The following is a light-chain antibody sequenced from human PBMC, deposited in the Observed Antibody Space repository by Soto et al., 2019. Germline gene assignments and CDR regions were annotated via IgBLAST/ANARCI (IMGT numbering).Light chain of an antibody. CDR3: TAYTSTSTVV. CDR1: SSDVGGYNY. Sequence: QSALTQPASVSGSTGQSITISCTGTSSDVGGYNYVSWYQQHPGKAPKLIIYDVSHRPSGISNRFSGSKSGNTASLTIAGIQAEDEADSYCTAYTSTSTVVFGGGTQLTVL. CDR2: DVS. J-gene: IGLJ2*01. V-gene: IGLV2-14*01.